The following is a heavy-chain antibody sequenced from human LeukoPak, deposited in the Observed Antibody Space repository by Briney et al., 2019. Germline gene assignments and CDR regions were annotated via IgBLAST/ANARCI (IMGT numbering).Heavy chain of an antibody. J-gene: IGHJ4*02. CDR1: GFTFSNYW. CDR3: ATSRFSDYMDD. Sequence: PGGSLRLSCAASGFTFSNYWMHWVRQAPGKGLVWVSRINTDGSSTHYADSVKGRFTISRDNAKNSLYLQMNSLRAEDTAVYYCATSRFSDYMDDWGRGTLVTVSS. CDR2: INTDGSST. V-gene: IGHV3-74*01. D-gene: IGHD5-12*01.